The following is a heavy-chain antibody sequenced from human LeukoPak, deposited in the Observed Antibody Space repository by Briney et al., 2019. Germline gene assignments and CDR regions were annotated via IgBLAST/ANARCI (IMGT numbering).Heavy chain of an antibody. J-gene: IGHJ6*04. CDR2: IWYDGSNK. Sequence: GRSLRLSCAASGFTFSSYGMHWVRQAPGKGLEWVAVIWYDGSNKYYADSVKGRFTISRDNSKNTLYLQMNSLRAEDTAVYYCARDLKQWLVGGGDGMDVWGKGTTVTVSS. V-gene: IGHV3-33*01. CDR1: GFTFSSYG. CDR3: ARDLKQWLVGGGDGMDV. D-gene: IGHD6-19*01.